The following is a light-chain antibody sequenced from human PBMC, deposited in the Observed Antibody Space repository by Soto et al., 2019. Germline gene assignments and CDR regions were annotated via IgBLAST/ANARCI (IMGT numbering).Light chain of an antibody. V-gene: IGKV1-6*01. Sequence: AIQMTQSPSSLSASVGDRVTITCRSSQGIGNYLGWYQQKSGKAPKLLIYAASNLQSGVPSRFSGSGSGTDFTLTISGLQPEDVATYYCLQDNNYPLTFGGGTKVDI. J-gene: IGKJ4*01. CDR1: QGIGNY. CDR2: AAS. CDR3: LQDNNYPLT.